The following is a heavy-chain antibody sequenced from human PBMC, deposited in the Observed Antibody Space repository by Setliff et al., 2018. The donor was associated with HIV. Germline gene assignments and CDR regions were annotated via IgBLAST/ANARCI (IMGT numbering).Heavy chain of an antibody. Sequence: SETLSLTCTVSGDSISSYYWNWIRQPPGKALEWIGYIYYGSTHYNPSFEGRVTISVDTSKNQFSLTLRSVTAADTAMYYCARRRCSAASCPDNSWNWLDPWGQGTLVTVSS. D-gene: IGHD2-15*01. CDR2: IYYGST. J-gene: IGHJ5*02. CDR1: GDSISSYY. CDR3: ARRRCSAASCPDNSWNWLDP. V-gene: IGHV4-59*08.